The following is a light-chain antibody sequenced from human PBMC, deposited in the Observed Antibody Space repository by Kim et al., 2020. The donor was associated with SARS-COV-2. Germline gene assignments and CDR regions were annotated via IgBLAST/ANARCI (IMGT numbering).Light chain of an antibody. CDR2: GAS. J-gene: IGKJ4*01. V-gene: IGKV1-39*01. CDR1: QNIDRY. Sequence: SVGDRVTITWRASQNIDRYLNWYQHRPGKAPKLLIYGASNSQTGVPSRFSGSGSGTDFTLAIASLQPDDFATYFCQQTFSAPILTFGGGTKVDIK. CDR3: QQTFSAPILT.